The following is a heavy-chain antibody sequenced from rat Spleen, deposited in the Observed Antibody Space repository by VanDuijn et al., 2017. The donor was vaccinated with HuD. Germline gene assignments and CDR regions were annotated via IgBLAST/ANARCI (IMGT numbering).Heavy chain of an antibody. D-gene: IGHD1-9*01. J-gene: IGHJ4*01. Sequence: EVQLVESGGGFVQPGRSMKLSCAASGFTLSNFYMAWVRQAPKKGLEWVATIIYDGTKTHYRDSVRGRFTISRDNAKSTLYLQMNSLRSEDTATYYCTRDYGYNYGVMDAWGQGASVTVSS. CDR2: IIYDGTKT. CDR3: TRDYGYNYGVMDA. V-gene: IGHV5-7*01. CDR1: GFTLSNFY.